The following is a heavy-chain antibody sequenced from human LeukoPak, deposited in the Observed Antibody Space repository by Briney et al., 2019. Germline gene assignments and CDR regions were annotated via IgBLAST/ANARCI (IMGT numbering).Heavy chain of an antibody. Sequence: GGSLRLSCEASGFTFSIYWMTWVRQAPGKGLEWVAVISYDGSNKYYADSVKGRFTISRDNSKNTLYLQMNSLRAEDAAVYYCANEGEYYFDYWGQGTLVTVSS. CDR2: ISYDGSNK. J-gene: IGHJ4*02. CDR3: ANEGEYYFDY. CDR1: GFTFSIYW. V-gene: IGHV3-30*18.